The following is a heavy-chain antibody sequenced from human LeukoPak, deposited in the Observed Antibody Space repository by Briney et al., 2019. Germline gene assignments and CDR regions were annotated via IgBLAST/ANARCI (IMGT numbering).Heavy chain of an antibody. V-gene: IGHV3-23*01. Sequence: GGSLRLSCAASGFTFSSYAMSWVRQAPGKGLEWVSAISGSGGSTYYSDSVKGRFTISRDNSKNTLYLQMNSLRAEDTAVYYCAKDTHHAPRYFDWDDAFDIWGQGTMVTVSS. J-gene: IGHJ3*02. CDR1: GFTFSSYA. D-gene: IGHD3-9*01. CDR2: ISGSGGST. CDR3: AKDTHHAPRYFDWDDAFDI.